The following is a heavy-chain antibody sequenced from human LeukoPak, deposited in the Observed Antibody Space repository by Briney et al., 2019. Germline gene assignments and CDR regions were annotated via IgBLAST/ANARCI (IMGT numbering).Heavy chain of an antibody. Sequence: NPSETLSLTCTVSGGSISSGGYYWSWIRQHPGKGLEWIGYIYYSGSTYYNPSFKSRVTISVDTSKNQFSLKLSSVTAADTAVYYCARAPMGYSSSSDAFDIWGQGTMVTVSS. CDR2: IYYSGST. CDR3: ARAPMGYSSSSDAFDI. V-gene: IGHV4-31*03. D-gene: IGHD6-6*01. J-gene: IGHJ3*02. CDR1: GGSISSGGYY.